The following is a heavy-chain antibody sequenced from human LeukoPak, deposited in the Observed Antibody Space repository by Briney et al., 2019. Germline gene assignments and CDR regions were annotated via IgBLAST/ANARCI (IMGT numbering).Heavy chain of an antibody. Sequence: GGSLRLSCAASGFTFPNFAMSWVRQAPGKGLEWVSAISGSGATTYHADAVKGRFTISRDNSKNTLYLQVNSLRAEDTAVYYCARDLRRSGWFYFDYWGQGTLVTVSS. CDR2: ISGSGATT. CDR3: ARDLRRSGWFYFDY. D-gene: IGHD6-19*01. V-gene: IGHV3-23*01. J-gene: IGHJ4*02. CDR1: GFTFPNFA.